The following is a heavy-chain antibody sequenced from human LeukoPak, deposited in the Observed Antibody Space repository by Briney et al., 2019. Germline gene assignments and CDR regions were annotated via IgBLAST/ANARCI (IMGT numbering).Heavy chain of an antibody. D-gene: IGHD5-24*01. J-gene: IGHJ6*03. CDR3: AKDPVHGYNLKNYMDV. Sequence: GGSLRLSCAASGFTFSSYAMTWVRQAPGKGLEWVSAISGSGGSTYYADSAKGRFTISRDNSKNTLYLQMNSLRAEDTAVYYCAKDPVHGYNLKNYMDVWGKGTTVTVSS. CDR1: GFTFSSYA. CDR2: ISGSGGST. V-gene: IGHV3-23*01.